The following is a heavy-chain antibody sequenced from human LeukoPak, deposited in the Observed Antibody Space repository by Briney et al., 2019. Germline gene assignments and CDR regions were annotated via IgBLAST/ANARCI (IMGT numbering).Heavy chain of an antibody. CDR2: ISYDGNNK. D-gene: IGHD3-16*01. J-gene: IGHJ6*02. CDR1: GFTFSTYA. V-gene: IGHV3-30*09. CDR3: ARLLTPTAPFDDYIMDV. Sequence: GGSLRLSCAASGFTFSTYAMYWVRQAPGKGLEWVAIISYDGNNKYYAESVQGRFDISRVNSKNTLDLQMNSMRAEDTAVYFCARLLTPTAPFDDYIMDVWGQGTTVSVSS.